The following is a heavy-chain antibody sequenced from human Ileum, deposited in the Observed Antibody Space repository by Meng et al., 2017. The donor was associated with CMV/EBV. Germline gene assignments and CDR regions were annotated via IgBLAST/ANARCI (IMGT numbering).Heavy chain of an antibody. J-gene: IGHJ4*02. Sequence: GEALKISCAASGFTLDDYSMNWVRQGPGKGLGWLSGINWNGGSAWSADSVKGRFTISRDNDKNSLYLQMNSLRAEDTALYFCAREPRYSGSYYFDYWGQGTLVTVSS. CDR2: INWNGGSA. V-gene: IGHV3-20*04. D-gene: IGHD5-12*01. CDR3: AREPRYSGSYYFDY. CDR1: GFTLDDYS.